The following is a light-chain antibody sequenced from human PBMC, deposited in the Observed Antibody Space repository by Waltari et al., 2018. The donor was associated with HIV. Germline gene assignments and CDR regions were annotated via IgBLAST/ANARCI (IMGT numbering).Light chain of an antibody. Sequence: DIVMTQSPDSLAVSLGERATINCKSSQSVLYSSNNKNYLAGDQQKPGQPTKLLIYWASTRESGVPDRFSGSGSGTDFTLTISSLQAEDVAVYYCQQYYSTPRTFGQGTKVEIK. J-gene: IGKJ1*01. CDR3: QQYYSTPRT. CDR1: QSVLYSSNNKNY. CDR2: WAS. V-gene: IGKV4-1*01.